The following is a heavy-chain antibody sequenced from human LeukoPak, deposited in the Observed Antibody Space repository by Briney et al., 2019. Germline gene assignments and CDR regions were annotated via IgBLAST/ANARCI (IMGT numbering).Heavy chain of an antibody. CDR1: GFTFDDYA. Sequence: GGSLRLSCAASGFTFDDYAMHWVRQALGKGLQWVSLISSDGDSTNYADSVKGRFTISRDNSKNSLYLQMNSLRTEDTALYYCAKADCSSSSCYTVDYWGQGTLVTVSS. CDR3: AKADCSSSSCYTVDY. J-gene: IGHJ4*02. V-gene: IGHV3-43*01. D-gene: IGHD2-2*02. CDR2: ISSDGDST.